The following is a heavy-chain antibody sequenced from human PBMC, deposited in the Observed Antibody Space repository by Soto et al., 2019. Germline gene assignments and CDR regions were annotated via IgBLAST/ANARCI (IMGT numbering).Heavy chain of an antibody. Sequence: QVQLVQSGAEVKKPGASVKVSCKASGYTFTSYGISWVRQAPGQGLEWMGWISAYNGNTNYAQKLQGRVTMTTDTSTSTADMELRSLRSDDTAVYYWARQNYYGSGSYAGIYGMDVWGQGTTVTVSS. CDR3: ARQNYYGSGSYAGIYGMDV. J-gene: IGHJ6*02. D-gene: IGHD3-10*01. CDR1: GYTFTSYG. V-gene: IGHV1-18*04. CDR2: ISAYNGNT.